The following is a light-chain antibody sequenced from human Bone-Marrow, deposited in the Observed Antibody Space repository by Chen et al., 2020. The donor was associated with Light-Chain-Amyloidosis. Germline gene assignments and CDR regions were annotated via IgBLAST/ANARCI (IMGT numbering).Light chain of an antibody. CDR2: EAF. CDR3: MQSIHLRT. J-gene: IGKJ1*01. V-gene: IGKV2D-29*01. CDR1: QSLLYSNGVTY. Sequence: DVVMTQTPLPLSDTPGQPASISRKSSQSLLYSNGVTYLYWFLQKPGQPPQLLIYEAFNRFSGVPHRFSGSGSGTDFTLKISRVEAEDVGTYYCMQSIHLRTFGQGTKVEIK.